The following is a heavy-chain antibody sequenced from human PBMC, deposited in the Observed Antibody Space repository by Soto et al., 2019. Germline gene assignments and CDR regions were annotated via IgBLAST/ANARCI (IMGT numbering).Heavy chain of an antibody. J-gene: IGHJ3*02. CDR3: ATGGDTAVDAFDI. V-gene: IGHV3-48*02. CDR2: VTTSGDTV. Sequence: GGSLRLSCVASGFTFSRYNIHWVRQAPGKGLEWVAYVTTSGDTVFYADSVEGRFAISRDVATHSVHLQMHSLRDEDTAVYYCATGGDTAVDAFDIWGQGTMVTVSS. D-gene: IGHD5-18*01. CDR1: GFTFSRYN.